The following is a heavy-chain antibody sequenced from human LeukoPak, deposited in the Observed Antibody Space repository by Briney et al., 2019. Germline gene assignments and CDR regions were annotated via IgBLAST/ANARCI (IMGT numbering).Heavy chain of an antibody. CDR1: GFTFSSYA. Sequence: GGSLRLSCAASGFTFSSYAMSWVRQAPGKGLEWVANINQDGSEKYYVDSVKGRFTISRDNAKNSLYLQMSSLRAEDTALYYCASRSSVAASGPGWGQGTLVTVSS. CDR3: ASRSSVAASGPG. J-gene: IGHJ4*02. D-gene: IGHD2-15*01. V-gene: IGHV3-7*01. CDR2: INQDGSEK.